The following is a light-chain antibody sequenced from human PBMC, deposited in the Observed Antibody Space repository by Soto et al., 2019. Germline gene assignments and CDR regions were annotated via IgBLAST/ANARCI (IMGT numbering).Light chain of an antibody. CDR1: QSISAY. J-gene: IGKJ3*01. CDR2: AAY. Sequence: DIQMTQSPSSMSASVGDRVTITCRASQSISAYLNWYQQKPGKAPKLLIYAAYSLQSGVPSRFSGSGSGTDFTLTISSLQPEDFATYYCQESYSTPSVTFGPGTEVDIK. V-gene: IGKV1-39*01. CDR3: QESYSTPSVT.